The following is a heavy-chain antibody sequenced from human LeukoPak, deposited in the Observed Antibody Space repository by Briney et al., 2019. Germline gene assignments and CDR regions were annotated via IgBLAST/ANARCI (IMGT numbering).Heavy chain of an antibody. CDR1: GGSISSSSYY. J-gene: IGHJ4*02. Sequence: SETLSLTCTVSGGSISSSSYYWGWIRQPPGKGLEWIGSIYYSGSTYYNPSLKSRVTISVDTSKNQFSLKLSSVTAADTAVYYCARRQDYGGNSWYFDYWGQGTLVTVSS. V-gene: IGHV4-39*07. CDR2: IYYSGST. CDR3: ARRQDYGGNSWYFDY. D-gene: IGHD4-23*01.